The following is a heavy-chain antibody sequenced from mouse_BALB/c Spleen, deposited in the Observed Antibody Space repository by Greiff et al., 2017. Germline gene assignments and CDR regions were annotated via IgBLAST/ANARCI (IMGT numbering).Heavy chain of an antibody. CDR3: TRKDYKSLCDY. V-gene: IGHV1-5*01. D-gene: IGHD2-12*01. CDR2: IYPGNSDT. J-gene: IGHJ2*01. CDR1: GYSFTSYW. Sequence: EVQLQESGTVLARPGASVKMSCKASGYSFTSYWMHWVKQRPGQGLEWIGAIYPGNSDTSYNQKFKGKAKLTAVTSASTAYMELSSLTNEDSAVYYCTRKDYKSLCDYWGQGTTLTVSS.